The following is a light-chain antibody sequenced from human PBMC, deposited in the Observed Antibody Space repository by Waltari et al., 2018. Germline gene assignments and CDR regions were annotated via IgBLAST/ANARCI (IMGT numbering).Light chain of an antibody. V-gene: IGLV3-1*01. CDR2: QDK. CDR1: LLGNQL. Sequence: SYELTQSPSVSVSPGQTASITCSGDLLGNQLTSWYQQKPGQPPVLLICQDKRRPSGIPERFSGSTSGNTATLTISGTLPVDEADYYCQAWDSSTPVFGSGTKVTVL. J-gene: IGLJ1*01. CDR3: QAWDSSTPV.